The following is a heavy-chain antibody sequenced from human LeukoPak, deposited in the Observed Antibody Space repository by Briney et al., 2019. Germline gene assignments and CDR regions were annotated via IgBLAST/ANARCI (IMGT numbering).Heavy chain of an antibody. V-gene: IGHV4-34*01. CDR1: GGSFSGYY. J-gene: IGHJ6*02. Sequence: SETLSLTCAVYGGSFSGYYWSWIRQPPGKGLEWIGEINHSGSTNYNPSLKSRVTISVDTSKNQCSLKLSSVTAADTAVYYCARGLGYCTNGVCLYYYGMDVWGQGTTVTVSS. CDR2: INHSGST. D-gene: IGHD2-8*01. CDR3: ARGLGYCTNGVCLYYYGMDV.